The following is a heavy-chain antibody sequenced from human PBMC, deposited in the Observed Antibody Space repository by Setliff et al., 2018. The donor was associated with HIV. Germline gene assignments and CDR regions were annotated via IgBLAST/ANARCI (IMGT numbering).Heavy chain of an antibody. J-gene: IGHJ2*01. CDR3: ASEAWTSYRSSSGYYYWYFDF. D-gene: IGHD6-6*01. V-gene: IGHV4-39*07. CDR2: IFYGGTV. Sequence: SETLSLTCTVSPESISSNNYYWAWIRQPPGKGLEWIGCIFYGGTVYHSGRMYFNPSLKSRVTISVDTSERQFSLRMTSTTAADTAVYYCASEAWTSYRSSSGYYYWYFDFWGRGSLVTVSS. CDR1: PESISSNNYY.